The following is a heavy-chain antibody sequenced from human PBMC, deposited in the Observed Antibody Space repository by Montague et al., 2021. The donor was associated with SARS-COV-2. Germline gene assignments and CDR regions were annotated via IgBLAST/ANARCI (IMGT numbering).Heavy chain of an antibody. J-gene: IGHJ5*02. V-gene: IGHV4-61*02. CDR1: GDSISRNNLY. CDR2: ISTTGSP. CDR3: TIEGHITTICSGCPRNWFDP. Sequence: TLSLTCTLSGDSISRNNLYWTWIRQPAGKGLEWIGRISTTGSPDYXXXLKSRVTLSLDTSKNQFSLRLSSVTAADTALYYCTIEGHITTICSGCPRNWFDPWGQGTRVTVSS. D-gene: IGHD2-2*01.